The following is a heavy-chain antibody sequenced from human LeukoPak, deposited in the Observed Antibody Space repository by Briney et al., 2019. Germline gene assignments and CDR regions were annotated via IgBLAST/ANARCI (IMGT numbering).Heavy chain of an antibody. CDR2: IYYSGST. CDR1: GGSISAYY. J-gene: IGHJ4*02. Sequence: PSETLSLTCTVSGGSISAYYWSWIRQPPGKGLEWIGYIYYSGSTDYNPSLKRRVTISLDTSKNQFCLKLNSVTAADTAVYYCARTIAAAGSWADYWGQGTLVTVSS. CDR3: ARTIAAAGSWADY. D-gene: IGHD6-13*01. V-gene: IGHV4-59*08.